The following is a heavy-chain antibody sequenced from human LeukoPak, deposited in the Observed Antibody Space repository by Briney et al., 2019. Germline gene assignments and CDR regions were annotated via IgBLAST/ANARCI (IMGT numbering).Heavy chain of an antibody. Sequence: GGSLRLSCAASGSTFSGSAMHWVRQAPGKGLEWVGQIGSGAKSYATAYAASVKGRFTISRDDSKNTAYLQMNSLQTEDTAVYYCARDRHKYNYDGSGYPPYWGQGTLVTVSS. V-gene: IGHV3-73*01. CDR2: IGSGAKSYAT. CDR1: GSTFSGSA. CDR3: ARDRHKYNYDGSGYPPY. D-gene: IGHD3-22*01. J-gene: IGHJ4*02.